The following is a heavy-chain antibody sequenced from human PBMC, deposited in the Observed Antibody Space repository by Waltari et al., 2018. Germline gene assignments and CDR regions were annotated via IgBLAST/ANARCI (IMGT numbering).Heavy chain of an antibody. CDR2: IYYSGST. D-gene: IGHD6-19*01. Sequence: QLQLQESGPGLVKPSETLSLTCTVPGGSISSSSYYWGLTRQPPGKGLEWIGSIYYSGSTYYNPSLKSRVTISVDTSKNQFSLKLSSVTAADTAVYYCARSRAPSSGWPFFDYWGQGTLVTVSS. CDR1: GGSISSSSYY. V-gene: IGHV4-39*07. J-gene: IGHJ4*02. CDR3: ARSRAPSSGWPFFDY.